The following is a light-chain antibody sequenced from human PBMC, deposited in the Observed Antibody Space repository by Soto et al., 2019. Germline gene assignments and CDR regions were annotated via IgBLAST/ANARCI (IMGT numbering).Light chain of an antibody. J-gene: IGKJ4*01. Sequence: DIQVTQSPSSVSASVGDRVTITCRASQGISSRLAWYQQQPGKAPNLLIYAASSLQSGVPSRFSGSGSETDFTLTIGSLQPEDFATYYCQQANSFPLTFGGGTKVEIK. V-gene: IGKV1-12*01. CDR1: QGISSR. CDR2: AAS. CDR3: QQANSFPLT.